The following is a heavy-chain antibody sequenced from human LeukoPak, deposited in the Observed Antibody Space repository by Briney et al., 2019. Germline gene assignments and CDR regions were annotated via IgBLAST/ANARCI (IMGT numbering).Heavy chain of an antibody. CDR3: ASGPDGNNFDY. J-gene: IGHJ4*02. D-gene: IGHD5-24*01. V-gene: IGHV4-34*01. Sequence: SETLSLTCAVYGGSFSGYYWSWIRQPPGKGLEWIGEISHSGSTNYNPSLKSRVTISVDTSKNQFSLKLSSVTAADTAVYYCASGPDGNNFDYWGQGTLVTVSS. CDR1: GGSFSGYY. CDR2: ISHSGST.